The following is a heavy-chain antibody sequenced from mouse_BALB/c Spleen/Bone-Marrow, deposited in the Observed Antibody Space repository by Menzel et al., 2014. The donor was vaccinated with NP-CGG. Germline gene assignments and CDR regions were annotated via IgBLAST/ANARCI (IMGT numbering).Heavy chain of an antibody. D-gene: IGHD1-1*01. Sequence: VQLQQSGPDLVKPGASVKIFCKASGYSFSGYFMNWVKQSHGKSLEWIGRINPYNGESFYNQKFKDKATLTVDKSSTTAHMDLLSLTSEDSAVYYCGRGGTVVTKGSTYWYFDLWGAGTTVTVSS. J-gene: IGHJ1*01. CDR1: GYSFSGYF. CDR3: GRGGTVVTKGSTYWYFDL. CDR2: INPYNGES. V-gene: IGHV1-37*01.